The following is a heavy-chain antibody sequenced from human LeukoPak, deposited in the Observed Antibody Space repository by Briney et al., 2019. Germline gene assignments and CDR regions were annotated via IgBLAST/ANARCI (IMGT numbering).Heavy chain of an antibody. CDR1: GGSFSGYY. CDR3: ARGRYDFWSGYYTPYYYFDY. Sequence: SETLSLTCAVYGGSFSGYYWSWIRQPPGKGLEWIGEINHSGSTNYNPSLKSRVTISVDTSKNQFSLKLSSVTAADTAVYHCARGRYDFWSGYYTPYYYFDYWGQGTLVTVSS. CDR2: INHSGST. D-gene: IGHD3-3*01. J-gene: IGHJ4*02. V-gene: IGHV4-34*01.